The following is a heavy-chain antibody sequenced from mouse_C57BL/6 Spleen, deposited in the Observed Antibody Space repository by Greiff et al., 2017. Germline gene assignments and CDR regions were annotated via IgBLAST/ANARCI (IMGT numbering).Heavy chain of an antibody. Sequence: QVQLQQPGAELVKPGASVKLSCKASGYTFTSYWMHWVKQRPGQGLEWIGMIHPNSGSTNYNAKFKSKATLNVDKSSSTAYMQLSSLTSEDSAVYYWAREKYSKGAMDYWGQVTAGTVSS. D-gene: IGHD2-5*01. CDR1: GYTFTSYW. CDR3: AREKYSKGAMDY. CDR2: IHPNSGST. J-gene: IGHJ4*01. V-gene: IGHV1-64*01.